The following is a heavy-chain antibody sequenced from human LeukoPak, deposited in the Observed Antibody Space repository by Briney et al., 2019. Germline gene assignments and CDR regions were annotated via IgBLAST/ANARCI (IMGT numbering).Heavy chain of an antibody. CDR2: ISANKGDT. V-gene: IGHV1-18*01. CDR3: ARADIIVVAGATPVGSAFEY. CDR1: GGTFSSYA. D-gene: IGHD2-15*01. Sequence: ASVKVSCKASGGTFSSYAISWVRQAPGQGIEWMGWISANKGDTEYAQKFQGRLTVTRDTSTSTVYMELKRLKSDDTAVYYCARADIIVVAGATPVGSAFEYWGQGTLITVS. J-gene: IGHJ4*02.